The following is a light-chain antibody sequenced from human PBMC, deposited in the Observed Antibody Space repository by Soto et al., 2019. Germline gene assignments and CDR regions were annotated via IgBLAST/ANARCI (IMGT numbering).Light chain of an antibody. CDR3: QQYTNYPWT. Sequence: AIRMTPSQSSVSASTGDRVTITCRASQGISSYLAWYQQKPGKAPKLLIYAASTLQSGVPSRISGSGSGTEFTITISSLQPDDFATYYCQQYTNYPWTFGPGTKVDIK. J-gene: IGKJ1*01. CDR1: QGISSY. V-gene: IGKV1-8*01. CDR2: AAS.